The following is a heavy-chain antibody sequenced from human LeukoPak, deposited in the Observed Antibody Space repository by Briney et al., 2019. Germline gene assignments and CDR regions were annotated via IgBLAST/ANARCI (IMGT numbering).Heavy chain of an antibody. CDR1: GYTFTSYD. V-gene: IGHV1-8*03. D-gene: IGHD6-19*01. J-gene: IGHJ6*03. Sequence: ASVKVSCKASGYTFTSYDINWVRQATGQGLEWMGWMNPNSGNTGYAQKFQGRVTITRNTSISTAYMELSSLRSEDTAVYYCVAVALGHYMDVWGKGTTVTVSS. CDR2: MNPNSGNT. CDR3: VAVALGHYMDV.